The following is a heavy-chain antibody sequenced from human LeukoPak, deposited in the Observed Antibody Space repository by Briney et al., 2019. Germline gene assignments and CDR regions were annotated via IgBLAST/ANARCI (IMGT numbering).Heavy chain of an antibody. CDR1: GFAFSSYW. V-gene: IGHV3-74*01. CDR2: IISDGTVT. D-gene: IGHD2-8*02. J-gene: IGHJ4*02. Sequence: GGSLRLSCVASGFAFSSYWMHWVRQAPGKGLVWVSRIISDGTVTDYADSVKGRFTISRDNAKNTLYLQMNSLRAEDTAVYYCASDWSLAYWGQGALVTVSS. CDR3: ASDWSLAY.